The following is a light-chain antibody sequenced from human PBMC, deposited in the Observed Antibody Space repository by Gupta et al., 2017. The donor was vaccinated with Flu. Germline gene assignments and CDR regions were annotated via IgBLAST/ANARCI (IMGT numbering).Light chain of an antibody. V-gene: IGLV2-14*01. CDR3: SSYTSSSTYV. CDR2: EVS. CDR1: SSDVGGYNY. J-gene: IGLJ1*01. Sequence: QSALTQPASVSGSPGQSITISCTGTSSDVGGYNYVSWYHQHPDKAPKLMIYEVSNRPSGVSNRFSGSKSGNTASLTISGLQAEDEADYYCSSYTSSSTYVFGTGTKVTVL.